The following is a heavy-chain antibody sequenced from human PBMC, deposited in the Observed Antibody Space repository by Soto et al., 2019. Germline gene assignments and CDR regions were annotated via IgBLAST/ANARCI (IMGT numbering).Heavy chain of an antibody. CDR2: INPNSGGT. CDR1: GYTSTVYY. D-gene: IGHD2-15*01. CDR3: SRSGGHHPTYGMH. V-gene: IGHV1-2*02. Sequence: KVYFAAPGYTSTVYYMPRFPHAPGPALEWMGWINPNSGGTNYAQKFKGRVTMTRDTSISTAYMELSRLRSDDTAVDYCSRSGGHHPTYGMH. J-gene: IGHJ6*01.